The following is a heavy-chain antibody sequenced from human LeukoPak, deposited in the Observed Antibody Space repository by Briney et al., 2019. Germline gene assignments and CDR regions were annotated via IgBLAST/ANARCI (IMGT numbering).Heavy chain of an antibody. CDR1: GYSFTSYW. V-gene: IGHV5-51*01. CDR2: IYPGDSDT. CDR3: ARGDYDILTGYPEGYFDY. Sequence: GESLKISCKGSGYSFTSYWIGWVRQMPGKGLEWMGIIYPGDSDTRYSPSFQGQVTISADKSISTAYLQWSSLKASDTAMYYCARGDYDILTGYPEGYFDYWGQGTLVTVSS. J-gene: IGHJ4*02. D-gene: IGHD3-9*01.